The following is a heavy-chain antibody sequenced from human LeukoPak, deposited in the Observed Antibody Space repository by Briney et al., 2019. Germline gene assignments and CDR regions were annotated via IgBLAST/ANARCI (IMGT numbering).Heavy chain of an antibody. CDR2: IPFDRNNQ. J-gene: IGHJ4*02. V-gene: IGHV3-30*02. D-gene: IGHD1-26*01. CDR1: GFTFSSYG. CDR3: AKGEWELLDY. Sequence: PGGSLRLSCAASGFTFSSYGMHWVRQAPGRGLEWVAFIPFDRNNQYFADSVKGRFTISRDNAKNSLYLQMNSLRAEDTAVYYCAKGEWELLDYWGQGTLVTVSS.